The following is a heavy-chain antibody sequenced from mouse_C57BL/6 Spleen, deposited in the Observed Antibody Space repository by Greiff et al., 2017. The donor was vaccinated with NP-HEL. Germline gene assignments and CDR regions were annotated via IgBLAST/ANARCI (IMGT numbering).Heavy chain of an antibody. D-gene: IGHD2-1*01. CDR3: ARLGVGNYDYFDY. Sequence: VQLQQSGPELVKPGASVKISCKASGYSFTGYYMNWVKQSPEKSLEWIGEINPSTGGTTYNQKFKAKATLTVDKSSSTAYMQLKSLTSEDSAVYYCARLGVGNYDYFDYWGQGTTLTVSS. CDR2: INPSTGGT. J-gene: IGHJ2*01. V-gene: IGHV1-42*01. CDR1: GYSFTGYY.